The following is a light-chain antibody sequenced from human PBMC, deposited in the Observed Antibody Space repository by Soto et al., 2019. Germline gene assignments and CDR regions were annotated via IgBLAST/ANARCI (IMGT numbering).Light chain of an antibody. Sequence: EFVLTQSPGTLSLSRGERATLSCRASQNIYSNVSWYQQRPGQAPRLLIYRASTRATGIPARFSGSGSGTEFTLTISSLQSEDFTVYSCLQYHNLWAFGQGTKVDIK. V-gene: IGKV3-15*01. CDR3: LQYHNLWA. CDR1: QNIYSN. CDR2: RAS. J-gene: IGKJ1*01.